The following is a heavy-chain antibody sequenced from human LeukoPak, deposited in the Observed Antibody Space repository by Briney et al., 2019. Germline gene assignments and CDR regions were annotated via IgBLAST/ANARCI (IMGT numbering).Heavy chain of an antibody. CDR3: AREGPGNAFDI. CDR1: GGSISSGSYY. D-gene: IGHD3-10*01. J-gene: IGHJ3*02. Sequence: SQTLSLTCTGSGGSISSGSYYWSWIRQPAGKGLEWIGSIYHSGSTYYNPSLKSRVTISVDTSKNQFSLKLSSVTAADTAVYYCAREGPGNAFDIWGQGTMVTVSS. CDR2: IYHSGST. V-gene: IGHV4-61*02.